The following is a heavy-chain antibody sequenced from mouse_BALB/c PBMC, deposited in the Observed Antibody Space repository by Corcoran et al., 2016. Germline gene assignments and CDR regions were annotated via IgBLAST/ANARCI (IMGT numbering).Heavy chain of an antibody. Sequence: EVKLQKTAPELVKPGASVKKSCKASGYRFTDTYMKWVKQSHGKTFEWIGDINPNNGGTSYNQKFKGKATLTVDKSSSTAYMQLNSLTSEDSAVYYCARDSYWYFDVRGAGTTVTVSS. CDR3: ARDSYWYFDV. V-gene: IGHV1-26*01. CDR2: INPNNGGT. CDR1: GYRFTDTY. J-gene: IGHJ1*01.